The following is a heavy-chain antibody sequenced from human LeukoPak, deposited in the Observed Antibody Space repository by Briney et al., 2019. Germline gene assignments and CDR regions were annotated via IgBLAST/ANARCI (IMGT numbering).Heavy chain of an antibody. CDR3: AKDPDSSGWYYFDY. J-gene: IGHJ4*02. D-gene: IGHD6-19*01. CDR2: ISYDGSNK. Sequence: PGRSLRLSCAASGFTFSSYGMHWVRQAPGKGLEWVAVISYDGSNKYYADSVKGRFTISRDNSKNTLYLQMNSLRAEDTAVYYCAKDPDSSGWYYFDYWGQGTLVTVSS. CDR1: GFTFSSYG. V-gene: IGHV3-30*18.